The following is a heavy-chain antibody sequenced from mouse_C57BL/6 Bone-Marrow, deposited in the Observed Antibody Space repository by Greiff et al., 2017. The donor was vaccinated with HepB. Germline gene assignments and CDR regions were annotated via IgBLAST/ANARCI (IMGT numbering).Heavy chain of an antibody. CDR3: ARDRGGFPIAY. V-gene: IGHV5-4*01. Sequence: EVQVVESGGGLVKPGGSLKLSCAASGFTFSSYAMSWVRQTPEKRLEWVATISDGGSYTYYPDNVKGRFTISRDNAKNNLYLQMSHLKSEDTAMYYCARDRGGFPIAYWGQGTLVTVSA. J-gene: IGHJ3*01. CDR1: GFTFSSYA. CDR2: ISDGGSYT.